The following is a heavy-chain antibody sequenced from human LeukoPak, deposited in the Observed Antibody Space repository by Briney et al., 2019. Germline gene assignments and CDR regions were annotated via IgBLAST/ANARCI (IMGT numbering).Heavy chain of an antibody. CDR2: INPSGGST. J-gene: IGHJ4*02. CDR3: ARTSGRITIFVTDY. CDR1: GYTLTGYY. V-gene: IGHV1-46*01. D-gene: IGHD3-3*01. Sequence: ASVKVSCKASGYTLTGYYMHWVRQAPEQGLEWMGIINPSGGSTSYAQKFQGRVTMTRDTSTSTVYMELSSLRSEDTAVYYCARTSGRITIFVTDYWGQGTLVTVSS.